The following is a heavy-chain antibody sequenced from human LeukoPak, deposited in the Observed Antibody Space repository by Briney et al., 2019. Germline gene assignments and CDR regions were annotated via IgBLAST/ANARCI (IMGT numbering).Heavy chain of an antibody. Sequence: PSETLSLTCAVSGGSVNSGGYSWSWIRQPPGKGLEWIGYIYHSGSTLYNPSLESRATISVDRSRNQVSLRLTSVTAADTAVYYCARSPYYYERGGQSFAEYFQHWGQGTLVTVSS. D-gene: IGHD3-22*01. V-gene: IGHV4-30-2*01. CDR3: ARSPYYYERGGQSFAEYFQH. CDR2: IYHSGST. CDR1: GGSVNSGGYS. J-gene: IGHJ1*01.